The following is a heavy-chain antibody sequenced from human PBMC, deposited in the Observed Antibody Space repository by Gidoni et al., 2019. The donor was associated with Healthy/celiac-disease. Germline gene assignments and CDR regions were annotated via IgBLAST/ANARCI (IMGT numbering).Heavy chain of an antibody. CDR3: ARPRTRVGATGGMGY. CDR1: GFPLRSYW. V-gene: IGHV3-7*01. Sequence: EVQLVESGGGLVQPGGSLRLSCAASGFPLRSYWRSWVRQAPGKGLEWVANIKQDGSEKYYVDSVKGRFTISRDNAKNSLYLQMNSLRAEDTAVYYCARPRTRVGATGGMGYWGQGTLVTVSS. J-gene: IGHJ4*02. CDR2: IKQDGSEK. D-gene: IGHD1-26*01.